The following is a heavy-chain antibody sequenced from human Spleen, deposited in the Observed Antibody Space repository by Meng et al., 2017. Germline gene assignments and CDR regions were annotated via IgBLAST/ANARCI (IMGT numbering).Heavy chain of an antibody. Sequence: ASVKVSCKASGYTFTSYDINWVRQATGQGLEWMGRINPNSGGTNYAQKFQGRVTMTRDTSISTAYMELSRLRSDDTAVFYCARTYGDFVDLDYWGQGTLVTVSS. CDR2: INPNSGGT. CDR1: GYTFTSYD. D-gene: IGHD4-17*01. CDR3: ARTYGDFVDLDY. V-gene: IGHV1-2*06. J-gene: IGHJ4*02.